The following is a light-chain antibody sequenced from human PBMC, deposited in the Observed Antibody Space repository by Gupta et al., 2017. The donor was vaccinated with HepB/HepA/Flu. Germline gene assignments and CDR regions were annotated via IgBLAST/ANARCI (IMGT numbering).Light chain of an antibody. Sequence: QSALTQPASVSGSPGQSITISCTGTSSDVGGYNYVSWYQQHPGKAPKLMSYDVSNRPSGVSNRFSGSKSGNTAYLTISGLQAEDEADYYGNSYTSSSTLVVFGGGTKLTVL. CDR3: NSYTSSSTLVV. CDR2: DVS. V-gene: IGLV2-14*03. J-gene: IGLJ2*01. CDR1: SSDVGGYNY.